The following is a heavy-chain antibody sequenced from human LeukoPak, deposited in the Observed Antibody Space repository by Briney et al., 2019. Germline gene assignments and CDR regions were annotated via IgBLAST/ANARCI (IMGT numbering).Heavy chain of an antibody. CDR2: INGDGSST. D-gene: IGHD4-17*01. CDR3: AREYGGYGFRDAFDI. CDR1: GFSFSSYY. Sequence: GGSLRLSCAASGFSFSSYYMHWVRQAPGKGLVWVSRINGDGSSTSYADSVKGRFTISRDNAKNTLYLQMNSLRAEDTAVYYCAREYGGYGFRDAFDIWGQGTMVTVSS. V-gene: IGHV3-74*01. J-gene: IGHJ3*02.